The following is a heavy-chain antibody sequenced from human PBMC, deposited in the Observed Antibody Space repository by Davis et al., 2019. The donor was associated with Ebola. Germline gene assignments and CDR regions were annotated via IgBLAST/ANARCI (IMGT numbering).Heavy chain of an antibody. Sequence: SVKVSCKASGGTFSSYAISWVRQAPGQGLEWMGGIIPIFGTANYAQKFQGRVTITADKSTSTAYMELSSLRSEDTAVYYCARDIRTYSSSWCGDYWGQGTLVTVSS. CDR3: ARDIRTYSSSWCGDY. CDR2: IIPIFGTA. J-gene: IGHJ4*02. D-gene: IGHD6-13*01. CDR1: GGTFSSYA. V-gene: IGHV1-69*06.